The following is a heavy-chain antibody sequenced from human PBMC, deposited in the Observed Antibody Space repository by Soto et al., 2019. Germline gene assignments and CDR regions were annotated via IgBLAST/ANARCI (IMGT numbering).Heavy chain of an antibody. CDR3: AKAHDY. V-gene: IGHV3-30*18. J-gene: IGHJ4*02. Sequence: GVSLRLSCAASGFTFSTYGMHWVRQAPGKGLEWVAVISYDGSNKYYADSVKGRFTISRDNSKNTLYLQMNSLRAEDTAVYYCAKAHDYWGQGTLVTVSS. CDR2: ISYDGSNK. CDR1: GFTFSTYG.